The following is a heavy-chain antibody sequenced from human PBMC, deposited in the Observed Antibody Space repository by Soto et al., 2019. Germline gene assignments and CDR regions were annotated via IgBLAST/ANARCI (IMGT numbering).Heavy chain of an antibody. CDR1: GFTFSDHY. J-gene: IGHJ4*02. CDR2: TRNKANSYTT. CDR3: VMSYRSHEFDY. V-gene: IGHV3-72*01. D-gene: IGHD3-16*02. Sequence: GGSLRLSCAASGFTFSDHYMDWVRQAPGKGLEWVGRTRNKANSYTTEYAASVKGRFTISREDSKNSLYLQMNSLKTEDTAVYYCVMSYRSHEFDYWGQGTLVTVSS.